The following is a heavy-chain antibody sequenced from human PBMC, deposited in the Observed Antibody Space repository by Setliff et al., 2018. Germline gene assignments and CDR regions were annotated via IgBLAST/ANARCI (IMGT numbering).Heavy chain of an antibody. CDR2: VFSGDSDT. CDR1: GYRFTTYW. V-gene: IGHV5-51*01. CDR3: ARHFRNWYFDY. Sequence: GESLKISCKGSGYRFTTYWIGWVRQMPGKGLEWMGIVFSGDSDTRYSPSFQGQVTISADKSISTAYLQWSSLKASDTAIYYCARHFRNWYFDYWGQGTLVTVSS. D-gene: IGHD1-1*01. J-gene: IGHJ4*02.